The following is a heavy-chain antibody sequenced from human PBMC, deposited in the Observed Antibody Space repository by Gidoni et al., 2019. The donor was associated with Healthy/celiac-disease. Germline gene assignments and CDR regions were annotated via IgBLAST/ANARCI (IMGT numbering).Heavy chain of an antibody. J-gene: IGHJ4*02. CDR3: ARDLFRRAGPFDY. CDR1: GFTFSSYA. Sequence: QVQLVESGGGVVQPGRSLRLSCAASGFTFSSYAMHWVRQAPGKGLEWVAVISYDGSNKYSADSVKGRFTISRDNSKNTLYLQMNSLRAEDTAVYYCARDLFRRAGPFDYWGQGTLVTVSS. D-gene: IGHD3-3*01. V-gene: IGHV3-30-3*01. CDR2: ISYDGSNK.